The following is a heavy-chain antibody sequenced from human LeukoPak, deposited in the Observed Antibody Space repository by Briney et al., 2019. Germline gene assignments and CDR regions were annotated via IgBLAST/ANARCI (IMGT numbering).Heavy chain of an antibody. CDR1: GGTFSSYA. CDR3: ASGGYSYGFGAFDI. D-gene: IGHD5-18*01. CDR2: IIPIFGTA. Sequence: ASVKVSCKASGGTFSSYATSWVRQAPGQGLEWMGGIIPIFGTANYAQKFQGRVTITTDESTSTAYMELSSLRSEDTAVYYCASGGYSYGFGAFDIWGQGTMVTVSS. J-gene: IGHJ3*02. V-gene: IGHV1-69*05.